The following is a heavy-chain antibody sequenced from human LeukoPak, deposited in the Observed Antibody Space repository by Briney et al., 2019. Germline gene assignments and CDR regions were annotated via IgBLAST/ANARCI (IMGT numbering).Heavy chain of an antibody. J-gene: IGHJ5*02. CDR1: GYTFTGYY. Sequence: ASVKVSCKASGYTFTGYYMHWVRQAPGQGLEWMGWINPNSGGTNYAQKFQGRVTMTRDTSVSTASMELNRLRPDDTGVYYCARDTTMITYWFGRLGQGTLGTVSS. CDR2: INPNSGGT. CDR3: ARDTTMITYWFGR. V-gene: IGHV1-2*02. D-gene: IGHD3-16*01.